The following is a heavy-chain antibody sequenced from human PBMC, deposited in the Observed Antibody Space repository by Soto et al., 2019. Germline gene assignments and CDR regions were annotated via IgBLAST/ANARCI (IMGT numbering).Heavy chain of an antibody. J-gene: IGHJ6*02. D-gene: IGHD6-13*01. V-gene: IGHV3-53*01. CDR1: GLTVSTNY. CDR3: ARDQRAAAGNYYYYYGLDV. CDR2: IYSAGIT. Sequence: GGSLRLSCAASGLTVSTNYMSWVRQAPGRGLEWVAIIYSAGITYYADSVKGRFTISRDNSKNTLYLQMNSLRAEDTAIYYCARDQRAAAGNYYYYYGLDVWGQGTTVTVSS.